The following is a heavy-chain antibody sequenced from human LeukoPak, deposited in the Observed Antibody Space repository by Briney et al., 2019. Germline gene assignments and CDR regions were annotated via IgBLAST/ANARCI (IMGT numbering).Heavy chain of an antibody. CDR2: IYYSGST. J-gene: IGHJ4*02. Sequence: SETLSLTCTVSGGSISSSSYYWGWIRQPPGKGLEWIGSIYYSGSTYYNPSLKSRVTISVDTSKNQFSLKLSSVTAADTAVYYCARLSRPTDPWFLPYWGQGTLVTVSS. D-gene: IGHD3-10*01. V-gene: IGHV4-39*01. CDR1: GGSISSSSYY. CDR3: ARLSRPTDPWFLPY.